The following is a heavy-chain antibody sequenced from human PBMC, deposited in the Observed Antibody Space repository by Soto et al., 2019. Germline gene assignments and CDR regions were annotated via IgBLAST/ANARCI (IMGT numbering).Heavy chain of an antibody. V-gene: IGHV4-34*01. CDR2: INHSGST. Sequence: PSETLSLTCAVYGGSFSGYYWSWIRQPPGKGLEWIGEINHSGSTNYNPSLKSRVTISVDTSKNQFSLKLSSVTAEDTAVYYCARGLGYYGSGSYSFDSWGPGTLVTVSS. CDR3: ARGLGYYGSGSYSFDS. CDR1: GGSFSGYY. J-gene: IGHJ4*02. D-gene: IGHD3-10*01.